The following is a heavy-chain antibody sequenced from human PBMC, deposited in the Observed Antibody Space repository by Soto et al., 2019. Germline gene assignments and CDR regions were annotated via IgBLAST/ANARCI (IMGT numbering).Heavy chain of an antibody. CDR2: TYYRSKWYN. Sequence: PSQTLSLTCAISGDSVSSNSAAWNWIRQSPSRGLEWLGRTYYRSKWYNDYAVSVKSRITINPDTSKNQFSLQLNSVTPEDTAVYYCARDKQLGGYSGYDFWPSQGYYMGVWGKGTTVTVSS. V-gene: IGHV6-1*01. J-gene: IGHJ6*03. D-gene: IGHD5-12*01. CDR3: ARDKQLGGYSGYDFWPSQGYYMGV. CDR1: GDSVSSNSAA.